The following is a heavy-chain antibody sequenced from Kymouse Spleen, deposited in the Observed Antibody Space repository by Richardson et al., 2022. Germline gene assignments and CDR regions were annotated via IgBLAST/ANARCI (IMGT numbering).Heavy chain of an antibody. D-gene: IGHD6-19*01. CDR2: ISSSSSYI. CDR1: GFTFSSYS. J-gene: IGHJ6*02. V-gene: IGHV3-21*03. Sequence: EVQLVESGGGLVKPGGSLRLSCAASGFTFSSYSMNWVRQAPGKGLEWVSSISSSSSYIYYADSVKGRFTISRDNAKNSLYLQMNSLRAEDTAVYYCAREDSSGWEYYYYYYGMDVWGQGTTVTVSS. CDR3: AREDSSGWEYYYYYYGMDV.